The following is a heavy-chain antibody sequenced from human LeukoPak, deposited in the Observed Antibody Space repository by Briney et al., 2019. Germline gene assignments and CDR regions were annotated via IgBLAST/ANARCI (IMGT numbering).Heavy chain of an antibody. J-gene: IGHJ4*02. CDR1: GFPFSSYW. D-gene: IGHD5-24*01. CDR3: TRVGYIDEGIDH. Sequence: TGGFLRLSCVASGFPFSSYWMTWVRQAPGKGLEWVANIKQDGSKKSYVDSVRGRFTISRDNAKNSLYLQMNSLRAEDTAIYYCTRVGYIDEGIDHWGQGTLVTVSS. V-gene: IGHV3-7*04. CDR2: IKQDGSKK.